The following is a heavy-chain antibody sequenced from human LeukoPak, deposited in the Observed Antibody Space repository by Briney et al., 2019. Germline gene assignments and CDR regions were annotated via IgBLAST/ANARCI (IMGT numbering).Heavy chain of an antibody. J-gene: IGHJ4*02. CDR3: AREEVVVKKAFDY. D-gene: IGHD2-15*01. Sequence: PSETLSLTCTVSGGSISSYYWSWIRQPPGKGLEWIGYIYYSGSTNYNPSLKSRVTISVDTSKNQFSLKLSSVTAADTAVYYCAREEVVVKKAFDYWGQGTLVTVSS. V-gene: IGHV4-59*12. CDR1: GGSISSYY. CDR2: IYYSGST.